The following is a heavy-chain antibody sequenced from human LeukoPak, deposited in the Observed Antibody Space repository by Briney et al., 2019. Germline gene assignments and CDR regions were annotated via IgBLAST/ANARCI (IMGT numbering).Heavy chain of an antibody. V-gene: IGHV1-69*01. CDR1: GGTFSSYA. J-gene: IGHJ5*02. Sequence: SVKVSCKASGGTFSSYAISWVRQAPAQGLEWMGGIIPIFGTANYAQKFQGRVTITADESTSTAYMELSSLRSEDTAVYYCAGDTEEYYDFWSGPWGQGTLVTVSS. CDR3: AGDTEEYYDFWSGP. CDR2: IIPIFGTA. D-gene: IGHD3-3*01.